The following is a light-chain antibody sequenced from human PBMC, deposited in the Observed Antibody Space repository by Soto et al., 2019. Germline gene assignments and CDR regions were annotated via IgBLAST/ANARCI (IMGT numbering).Light chain of an antibody. Sequence: AIQVTQSPSSLSASVGDRVTITCRTSQGIRSALGWYQQKPGKVPKLLIYAASILQSGVPSRFSGSGSGRDFTLTISSLQPEDFATYYCLLDYAYFWAFGQGTKVDIK. CDR2: AAS. CDR3: LLDYAYFWA. CDR1: QGIRSA. J-gene: IGKJ1*01. V-gene: IGKV1-6*01.